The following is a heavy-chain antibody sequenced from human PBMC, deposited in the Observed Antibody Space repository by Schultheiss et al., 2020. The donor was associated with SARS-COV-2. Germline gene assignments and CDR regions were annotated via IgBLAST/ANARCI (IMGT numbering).Heavy chain of an antibody. D-gene: IGHD2-15*01. V-gene: IGHV1-2*02. CDR2: INPNSGGT. Sequence: ASVKVSCKASGYTFTGYYMHWVRQAPGQGLEWMRWINPNSGGTNYAQKFQGRVTMTRDTSISTAYMELSRLRSDDTAVYYCARTYCSGGSCYYLDYWGQGTLVTVSS. CDR1: GYTFTGYY. J-gene: IGHJ4*02. CDR3: ARTYCSGGSCYYLDY.